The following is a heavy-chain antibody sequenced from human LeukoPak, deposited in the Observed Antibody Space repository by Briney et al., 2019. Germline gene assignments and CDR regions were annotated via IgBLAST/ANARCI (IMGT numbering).Heavy chain of an antibody. J-gene: IGHJ4*02. CDR2: IRYDGSNK. CDR3: TTEFYGSGSYYIDY. V-gene: IGHV3-30*02. D-gene: IGHD3-10*01. Sequence: GGSLRLSCAASGFTFSSYSMNWVRQAPGKGLEWVAFIRYDGSNKYYADSVKGRFTISRDNSKNTLYLQMNSLKTEDTAVYYCTTEFYGSGSYYIDYWGQGTLVTVSS. CDR1: GFTFSSYS.